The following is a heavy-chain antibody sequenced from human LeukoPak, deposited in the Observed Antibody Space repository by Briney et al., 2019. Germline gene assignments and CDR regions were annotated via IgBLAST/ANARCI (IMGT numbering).Heavy chain of an antibody. CDR2: IIPIFGTA. CDR3: ARDSGYDYRHFDY. J-gene: IGHJ4*02. CDR1: GGTFSSYA. D-gene: IGHD5-12*01. Sequence: SVKVSCKASGGTFSSYAISWVRQAPGQGLEWMGGIIPIFGTANYAQKFQGRVTITTDETTSTAYMELSSLRSEDTAVYYCARDSGYDYRHFDYWGQGTLVTVSS. V-gene: IGHV1-69*05.